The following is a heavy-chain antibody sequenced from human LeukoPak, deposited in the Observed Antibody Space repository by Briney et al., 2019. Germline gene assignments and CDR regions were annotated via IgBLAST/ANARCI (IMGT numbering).Heavy chain of an antibody. V-gene: IGHV3-21*01. CDR1: GFTFSSYS. D-gene: IGHD5-12*01. J-gene: IGHJ4*02. CDR2: ISSSSSYI. Sequence: GGSLRLSCAASGFTFSSYSMNWVRQAPGKGLEWVSSISSSSSYIHYADSVKGRFTISRDNAKNSLYLQMNSLRAEDTAVYYCARDIVATLVAFDYWGQGTLVTVSS. CDR3: ARDIVATLVAFDY.